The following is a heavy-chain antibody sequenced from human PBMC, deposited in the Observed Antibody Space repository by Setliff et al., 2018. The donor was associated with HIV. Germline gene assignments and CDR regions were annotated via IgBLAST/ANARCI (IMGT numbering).Heavy chain of an antibody. Sequence: PSETLSLTCTVSGASISSGGYYWSWIRQHPVKGLGWIGYIYYTGTTFYNPSLESRLIISLDTPKNQFSLRLTSVTAADTAVYYCARLGTRTVAADADFDSWGQGALVTVS. J-gene: IGHJ4*02. CDR1: GASISSGGYY. V-gene: IGHV4-31*03. CDR3: ARLGTRTVAADADFDS. CDR2: IYYTGTT. D-gene: IGHD1-1*01.